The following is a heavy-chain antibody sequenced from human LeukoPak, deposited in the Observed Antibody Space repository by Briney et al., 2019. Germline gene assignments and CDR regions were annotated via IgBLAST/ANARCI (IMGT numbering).Heavy chain of an antibody. CDR2: VHSGGNT. J-gene: IGHJ4*02. CDR3: ARASTSGWDGFDH. V-gene: IGHV3-53*01. CDR1: GFTVSSNY. D-gene: IGHD6-19*01. Sequence: GGSLRLSCAASGFTVSSNYMSWVSQAPGKGLEWVSVVHSGGNTYYADSVKGRFAISRDNSKNTLYLQMNSLRAEDTAVYFCARASTSGWDGFDHWGQGTLVTVSS.